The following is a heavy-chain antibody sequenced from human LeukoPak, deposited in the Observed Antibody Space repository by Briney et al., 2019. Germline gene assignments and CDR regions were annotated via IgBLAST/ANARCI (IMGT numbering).Heavy chain of an antibody. CDR2: IKTDGTYT. D-gene: IGHD1-26*01. J-gene: IGHJ4*02. CDR3: AKVIEGATTADY. V-gene: IGHV3-74*01. CDR1: GFTFGAYW. Sequence: GGSLRLSCVASGFTFGAYWMHWVRRVPGKGLVWVSGIKTDGTYTNYADSVKGRFTISRDNAKNTLYLQMNSLRAEDTAVYYCAKVIEGATTADYWGQGTLVTVSS.